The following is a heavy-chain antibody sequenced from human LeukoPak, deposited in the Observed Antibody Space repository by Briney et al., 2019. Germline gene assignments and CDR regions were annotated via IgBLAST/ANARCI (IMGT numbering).Heavy chain of an antibody. Sequence: PGGSLRLSCSASGFTFSSYAMHWVRQAPGKGLEYVSAISSNGGSTYYADSVKGRFTISRDNSKNTLYLQMSSLGAEDTAVYYCVKERGYCSGGSCYFDYWGQGTLVTVSS. CDR3: VKERGYCSGGSCYFDY. V-gene: IGHV3-64D*06. CDR2: ISSNGGST. J-gene: IGHJ4*02. D-gene: IGHD2-15*01. CDR1: GFTFSSYA.